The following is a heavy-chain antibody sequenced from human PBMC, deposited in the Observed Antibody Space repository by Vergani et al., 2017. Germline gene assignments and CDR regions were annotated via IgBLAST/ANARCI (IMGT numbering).Heavy chain of an antibody. CDR1: GVSVTDYN. CDR2: LSTTGGA. Sequence: QAQLQESGPGLVKPSETLSLTCHVFGVSVTDYNCNWIRQAPGKGLEWFGSLSTTGGATHASHNPSLKSRVSISVDTSKSQFSLRLTSVTAADSASYYGSGETHNWQRADRWGQGLLVSVSS. V-gene: IGHV4-59*02. J-gene: IGHJ5*02. CDR3: SGETHNWQRADR. D-gene: IGHD1-1*01.